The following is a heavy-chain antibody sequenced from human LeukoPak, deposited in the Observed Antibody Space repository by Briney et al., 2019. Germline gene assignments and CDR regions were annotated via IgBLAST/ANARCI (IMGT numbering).Heavy chain of an antibody. Sequence: SETLSLTCTVSGGSISSYYWSWIRQPPGKGLEWIGYIYYSGSTNYNPSFKSRDTISVDTSKNQCSLKLSSVTAADTAVYYCARYISGTSQVFDYWGQGTLVTASS. V-gene: IGHV4-59*01. J-gene: IGHJ4*02. CDR2: IYYSGST. CDR3: ARYISGTSQVFDY. D-gene: IGHD1-20*01. CDR1: GGSISSYY.